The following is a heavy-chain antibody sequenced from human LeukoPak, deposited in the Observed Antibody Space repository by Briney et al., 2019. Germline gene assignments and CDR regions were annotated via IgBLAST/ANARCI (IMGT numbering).Heavy chain of an antibody. D-gene: IGHD2-2*01. CDR2: INHSGST. CDR3: ARPSHRRGYQLLPYYFDY. V-gene: IGHV4-34*01. CDR1: GGSFSGYY. J-gene: IGHJ4*02. Sequence: SETLSLTCAVYGGSFSGYYWSWIRQPPGKGLEWIGEINHSGSTNYNPSLKSRVTISVDTSKNQFSLKLSSVTAADTAVYYCARPSHRRGYQLLPYYFDYWGQGTLVTVSS.